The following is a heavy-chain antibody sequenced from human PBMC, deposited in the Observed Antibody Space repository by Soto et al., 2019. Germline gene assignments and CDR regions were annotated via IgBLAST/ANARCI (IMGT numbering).Heavy chain of an antibody. D-gene: IGHD3-16*01. CDR1: GYTFTSYD. Sequence: QVQLVQSGAEVKKPGASVKVSCKASGYTFTSYDINWVRQATGQGLEWMGWMNPNSGNTGYAQKFQGRVTMTRNTALSTAYMEVSRLRSEAQAVYYCASPVLGDSYYYGMDVWGQGTTVTGSS. V-gene: IGHV1-8*01. CDR2: MNPNSGNT. CDR3: ASPVLGDSYYYGMDV. J-gene: IGHJ6*02.